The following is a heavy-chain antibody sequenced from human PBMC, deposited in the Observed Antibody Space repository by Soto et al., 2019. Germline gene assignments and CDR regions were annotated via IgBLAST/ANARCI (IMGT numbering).Heavy chain of an antibody. CDR3: VRRDGYNLAY. Sequence: QPGGSLRLSCIASGFNFISYHMTWVRQSPGRGLEWVSTVTSSGDGKYYADSVKSRFTISRNNSKNTLFLQINTVRADDTAVYYCVRRDGYNLAYWGQGALVTVSS. CDR1: GFNFISYH. V-gene: IGHV3-23*01. CDR2: VTSSGDGK. D-gene: IGHD5-12*01. J-gene: IGHJ4*02.